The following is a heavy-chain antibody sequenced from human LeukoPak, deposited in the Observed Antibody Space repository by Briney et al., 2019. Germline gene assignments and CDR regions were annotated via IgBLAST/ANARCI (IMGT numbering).Heavy chain of an antibody. D-gene: IGHD3-3*01. Sequence: GGSLRLSCAASGFTLSSYGMHWVRQAPGKGLEWVAVISYDGSNKYYADSVKGRFTISRDNSKNTLYLQMNSLRAEDTAVYYCAKDSAYYDFWSGSFPRAWHDAFDIWGQGTMVTVSS. CDR1: GFTLSSYG. J-gene: IGHJ3*02. CDR3: AKDSAYYDFWSGSFPRAWHDAFDI. CDR2: ISYDGSNK. V-gene: IGHV3-30*18.